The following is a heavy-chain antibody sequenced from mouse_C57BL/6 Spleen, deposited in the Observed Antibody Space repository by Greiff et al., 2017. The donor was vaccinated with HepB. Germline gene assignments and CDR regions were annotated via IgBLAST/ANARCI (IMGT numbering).Heavy chain of an antibody. J-gene: IGHJ1*03. CDR2: ISDGGSYT. D-gene: IGHD4-1*01. V-gene: IGHV5-4*03. CDR1: GFTFSSYA. Sequence: EVMLVESGGGLVKPGGSLKLSCAASGFTFSSYAMSWVRQTPEKRLEWVATISDGGSYTYYPDNVKGRFTISRDNAKNNLYLQMSHLKSEDTAMYYCARGLTGTWWYFDVWGTGTTVTVSS. CDR3: ARGLTGTWWYFDV.